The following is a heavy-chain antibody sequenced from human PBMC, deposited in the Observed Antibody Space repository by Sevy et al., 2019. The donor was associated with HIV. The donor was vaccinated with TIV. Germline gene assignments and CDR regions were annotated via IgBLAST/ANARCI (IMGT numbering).Heavy chain of an antibody. V-gene: IGHV4-4*07. CDR3: VGRGILTGFEY. CDR2: VYSSGTT. J-gene: IGHJ4*02. D-gene: IGHD3-9*01. CDR1: GGYINSYS. Sequence: SETLSLTCVVSGGYINSYSWNWIRQPAGKGLEWIGHVYSSGTTNYNPSLKSRVTMSVDASMSQFSLKLTSATAADTAVYYCVGRGILTGFEYWGQGTLVTVSS.